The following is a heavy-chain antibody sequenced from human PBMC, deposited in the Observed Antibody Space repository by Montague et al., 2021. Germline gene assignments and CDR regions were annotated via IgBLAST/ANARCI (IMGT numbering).Heavy chain of an antibody. D-gene: IGHD6-19*01. J-gene: IGHJ4*02. V-gene: IGHV4-4*02. CDR3: ARGDSSDWNPLFDN. Sequence: SETLSLTCAVSGGSISSNNWWCWVRQPPGKGLEWVGEIYHSGSTNYNPSLKSRVTISVDKSKNQFSLKLKYVTAADTAVYYCARGDSSDWNPLFDNWGQGTLVTVSS. CDR2: IYHSGST. CDR1: GGSISSNNW.